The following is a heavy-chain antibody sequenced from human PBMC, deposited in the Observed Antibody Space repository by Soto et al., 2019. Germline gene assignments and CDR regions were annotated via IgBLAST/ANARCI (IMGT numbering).Heavy chain of an antibody. V-gene: IGHV4-39*01. D-gene: IGHD6-13*01. CDR1: GGSISSSSYY. CDR2: IYYSGST. CDR3: ARHGVAAAGPKYNWFDP. Sequence: SETLSLTCTVSGGSISSSSYYWGWIRQPPGKGLEWIGSIYYSGSTYYNPSLKSRVTISVDTSKNQFSLKLSSVTAADTAVYYCARHGVAAAGPKYNWFDPWGQGTLVTVSS. J-gene: IGHJ5*02.